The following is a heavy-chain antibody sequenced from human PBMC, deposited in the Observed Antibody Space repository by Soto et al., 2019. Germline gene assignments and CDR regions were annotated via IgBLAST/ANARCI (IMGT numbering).Heavy chain of an antibody. CDR2: ISYDGSNK. CDR1: GFTFSSYG. J-gene: IGHJ6*02. D-gene: IGHD6-19*01. Sequence: QVQLVESGGGVVQPGRSLRLSCAASGFTFSSYGMHWVRQAPGKGLEWVAVISYDGSNKYYADSVKGRFTISRDNSKNTLYRQMNSLRAEDTAVYYCAKDLTALASGGYGMDVWGQGTTVTVSS. CDR3: AKDLTALASGGYGMDV. V-gene: IGHV3-30*18.